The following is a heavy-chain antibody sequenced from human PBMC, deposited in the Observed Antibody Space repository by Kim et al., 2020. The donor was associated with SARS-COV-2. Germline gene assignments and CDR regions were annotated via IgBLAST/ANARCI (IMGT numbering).Heavy chain of an antibody. V-gene: IGHV3-11*01. CDR3: ARDVRGYSYGYYYYGMDV. CDR1: GFTFSDYY. CDR2: ISSSGSTI. D-gene: IGHD5-18*01. J-gene: IGHJ6*02. Sequence: LSLTCAASGFTFSDYYMSWIRQAPGKGLEWVSYISSSGSTIYYADSVKGRFTISRDNAKNSLYLQMNSLRAEDTAVYYCARDVRGYSYGYYYYGMDVWGQGTTVTVSS.